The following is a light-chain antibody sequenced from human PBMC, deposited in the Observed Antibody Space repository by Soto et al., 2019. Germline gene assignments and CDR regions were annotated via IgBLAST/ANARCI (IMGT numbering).Light chain of an antibody. Sequence: QSALTQPPSASGTPGQRVTISCSGSSSNIGSNTVNSYQQLPGTAPKLLIYSNNQRPSGVPDRFSGSKSGTSASLAISGLQSEDEADYYCAAWDDSLNGPVFGTGTKVTVL. CDR2: SNN. J-gene: IGLJ1*01. V-gene: IGLV1-44*01. CDR1: SSNIGSNT. CDR3: AAWDDSLNGPV.